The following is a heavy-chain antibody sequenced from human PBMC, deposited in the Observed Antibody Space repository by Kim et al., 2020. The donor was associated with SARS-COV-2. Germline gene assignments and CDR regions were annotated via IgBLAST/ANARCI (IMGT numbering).Heavy chain of an antibody. Sequence: SETLSLTCTVSGSSIGSGYYWGWIRQPPGRGLEWIGSIYHSGHSYYNPSLQSRVTISVDTSKKQFSLKLKSVTAADTAVYYCARKVVSGWYNFDMWGQGRMVTVSS. V-gene: IGHV4-38-2*02. CDR3: ARKVVSGWYNFDM. J-gene: IGHJ3*02. D-gene: IGHD6-13*01. CDR1: GSSIGSGYY. CDR2: IYHSGHS.